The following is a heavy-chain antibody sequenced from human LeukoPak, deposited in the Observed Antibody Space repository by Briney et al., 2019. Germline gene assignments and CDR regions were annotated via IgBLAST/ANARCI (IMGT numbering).Heavy chain of an antibody. CDR3: ARGVEMATINSAFDY. CDR2: IYTGDSDT. D-gene: IGHD5-24*01. J-gene: IGHJ4*02. CDR1: GYTFINYW. Sequence: GESLKISCKGSGYTFINYWIGWVRQMPGKGLEWMGIIYTGDSDTRYSPSFQGQVTISVDKSISTAYLQWSGLKASDTAMYYCARGVEMATINSAFDYWGQGTLVTVSS. V-gene: IGHV5-51*01.